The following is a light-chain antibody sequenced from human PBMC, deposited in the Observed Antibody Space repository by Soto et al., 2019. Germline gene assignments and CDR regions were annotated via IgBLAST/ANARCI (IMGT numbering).Light chain of an antibody. CDR2: RNN. CDR1: SYNIGSNY. CDR3: AAWDDSLSGLVV. Sequence: QLVLTQPPSASGTPGQRVTISCSGSSYNIGSNYVYWYQQLPGTAPKLLIYRNNQRPSGVPDRFSGSKSGTSASLAISGLRSEDEADYYCAAWDDSLSGLVVFGGGTKLTVL. J-gene: IGLJ2*01. V-gene: IGLV1-47*01.